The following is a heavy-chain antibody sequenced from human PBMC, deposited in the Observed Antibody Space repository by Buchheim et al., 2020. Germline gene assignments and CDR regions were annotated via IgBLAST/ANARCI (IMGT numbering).Heavy chain of an antibody. CDR1: GFTFSSYW. Sequence: EVQLVESGGGLVQPGGSLKLSCAASGFTFSSYWMSWVRQAPGKGLEWVANIKQDGSEKYYVDSVKGRFTISRDNAKNSLYLQMNSLRAEDTAVYYWAREAYSSGREGSWFDPWGQGTL. J-gene: IGHJ5*02. D-gene: IGHD6-19*01. CDR3: AREAYSSGREGSWFDP. V-gene: IGHV3-7*03. CDR2: IKQDGSEK.